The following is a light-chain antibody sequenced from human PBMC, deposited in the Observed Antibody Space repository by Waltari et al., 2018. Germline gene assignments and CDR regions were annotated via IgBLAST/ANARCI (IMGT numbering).Light chain of an antibody. V-gene: IGKV3-20*01. CDR1: QSLKVAY. CDR2: GAL. J-gene: IGKJ2*01. Sequence: EIVLPQSPGTLSLSPGEKAILSCRASQSLKVAYVAWYQQRSGQAPRLLIYGALYRAADIPDRFSGSGSGTDFTLTITRLEPEDFAVYYCQQYDTSPGTFGQGTKLEMK. CDR3: QQYDTSPGT.